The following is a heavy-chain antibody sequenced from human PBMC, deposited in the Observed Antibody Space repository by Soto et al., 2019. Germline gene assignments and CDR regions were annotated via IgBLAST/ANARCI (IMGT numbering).Heavy chain of an antibody. J-gene: IGHJ4*02. Sequence: SETLSLTCTVSGGSIPNYYWSWIWQPPGKGLEWMGYIYYSGSTSYNPSLKSRVTISVDTARNQFSLKLSSVTAADTAVYYCARLGAERIDFWSGYSKYTDYWGQGTLVTVSS. CDR3: ARLGAERIDFWSGYSKYTDY. V-gene: IGHV4-59*08. D-gene: IGHD3-3*01. CDR1: GGSIPNYY. CDR2: IYYSGST.